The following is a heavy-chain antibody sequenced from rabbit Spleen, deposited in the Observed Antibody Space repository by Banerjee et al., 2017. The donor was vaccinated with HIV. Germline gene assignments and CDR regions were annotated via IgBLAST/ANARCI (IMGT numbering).Heavy chain of an antibody. CDR2: INTATGKA. V-gene: IGHV1S45*01. CDR3: ARDSAGREDFNL. CDR1: GFSFSDRDV. D-gene: IGHD4-2*01. Sequence: QEQLVESGGGLVKPEGSLTLTCKASGFSFSDRDVMCWVRQAPGKGLEWIACINTATGKAVYATWAKGRFTISITSPTTVTLQMTSLTAADTATYFCARDSAGREDFNLWGQGTLVTVS. J-gene: IGHJ4*01.